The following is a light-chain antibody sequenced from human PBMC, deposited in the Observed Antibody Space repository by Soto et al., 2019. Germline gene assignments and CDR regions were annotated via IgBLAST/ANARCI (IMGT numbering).Light chain of an antibody. Sequence: DIQMTHSPSTLSASVGDIVTITCRASQSISSWLAWYQQKPGKAPKLLIYKASSLESGVPSRFSGSGSGTEFTLTISGLQPEDFATYYCQQYDSYWTFGQGTKVDIK. CDR1: QSISSW. V-gene: IGKV1-5*03. CDR3: QQYDSYWT. J-gene: IGKJ1*01. CDR2: KAS.